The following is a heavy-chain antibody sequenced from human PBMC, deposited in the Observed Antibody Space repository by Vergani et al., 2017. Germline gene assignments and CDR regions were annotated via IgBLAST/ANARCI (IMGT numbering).Heavy chain of an antibody. D-gene: IGHD3-16*01. J-gene: IGHJ4*02. CDR2: ISGSGGST. CDR3: AKRGCFAGEQIDY. Sequence: EVQLLESGGGLVQPGGSLRLSCAASGFTFSSYAMSWVRQAPGKGLEWVSAISGSGGSTSYADSVKGRFTISRDNSKNTLYLQMNSLRAEDTAVYYCAKRGCFAGEQIDYWGQGTLVTVSS. CDR1: GFTFSSYA. V-gene: IGHV3-23*01.